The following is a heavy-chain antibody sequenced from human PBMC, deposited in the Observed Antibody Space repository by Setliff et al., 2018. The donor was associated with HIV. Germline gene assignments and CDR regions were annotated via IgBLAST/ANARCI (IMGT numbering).Heavy chain of an antibody. CDR1: GGSASNSRYY. CDR2: INLSRST. D-gene: IGHD6-13*01. J-gene: IGHJ5*02. CDR3: ARILVAAAGTGFDP. Sequence: SETLSLTCTVSGGSASNSRYYWAWIRQPPGKGLEWIGEINLSRSTDYNPSLKSRVTISIDKSKNKFSLKVSSVTAADTAVYYCARILVAAAGTGFDPWGQGILVTVSS. V-gene: IGHV4-39*07.